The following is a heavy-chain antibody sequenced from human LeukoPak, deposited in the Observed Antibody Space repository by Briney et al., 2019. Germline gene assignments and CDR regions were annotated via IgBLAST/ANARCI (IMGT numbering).Heavy chain of an antibody. CDR2: IIPMSRTP. J-gene: IGHJ4*02. Sequence: SVKVSCKASGYTFTDYYIHWVRQAPGQGVEWMGGIIPMSRTPSYAQKFQGRVTITADESTSTAYMELSSLRSEDTAVYYCARDTSGNYRNYFDSWGQGTLVTISS. CDR1: GYTFTDYY. CDR3: ARDTSGNYRNYFDS. D-gene: IGHD1-26*01. V-gene: IGHV1-69*13.